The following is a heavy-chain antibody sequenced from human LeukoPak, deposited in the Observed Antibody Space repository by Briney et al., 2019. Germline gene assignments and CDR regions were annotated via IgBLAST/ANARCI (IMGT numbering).Heavy chain of an antibody. J-gene: IGHJ4*02. Sequence: ASVKVSCKASGYTFTGYYMHWVRQAPGQRLEWMGWINAGNGNTKYSQEFQGRVTITRDTSASTAYMELSSLRSEDMAVYYCARGGSSIWPFDYWGQGTLVTVSS. CDR2: INAGNGNT. V-gene: IGHV1-3*03. CDR3: ARGGSSIWPFDY. CDR1: GYTFTGYY. D-gene: IGHD6-13*01.